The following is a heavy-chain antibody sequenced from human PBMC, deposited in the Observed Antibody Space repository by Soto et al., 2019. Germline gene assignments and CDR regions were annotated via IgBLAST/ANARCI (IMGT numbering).Heavy chain of an antibody. J-gene: IGHJ6*02. Sequence: GAPLKISCKGSGYSFTSYWIGWVRQMPGKGLEWMGIIYPGDSDTRYSPSFQGQVTISADKSISTAYLQWSSLKASDTAMYYCARHGAYYDFWSGYYSGYYYGMDVWGQGTTVTVSS. CDR1: GYSFTSYW. V-gene: IGHV5-51*01. CDR3: ARHGAYYDFWSGYYSGYYYGMDV. D-gene: IGHD3-3*01. CDR2: IYPGDSDT.